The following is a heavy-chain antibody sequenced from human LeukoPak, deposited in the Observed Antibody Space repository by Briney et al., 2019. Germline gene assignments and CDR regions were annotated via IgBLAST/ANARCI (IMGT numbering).Heavy chain of an antibody. V-gene: IGHV5-51*01. CDR3: ARQYCSGGSCYRTFDY. Sequence: GESLKISCQGAGYSFTSYWIGWVRQMPGKGLEWMGIIYPGDSDTRYSPSFQGQVTISADKSISTAYLQWSSLKASDTAMYYCARQYCSGGSCYRTFDYWGQGTLVTVSS. CDR2: IYPGDSDT. CDR1: GYSFTSYW. D-gene: IGHD2-15*01. J-gene: IGHJ4*02.